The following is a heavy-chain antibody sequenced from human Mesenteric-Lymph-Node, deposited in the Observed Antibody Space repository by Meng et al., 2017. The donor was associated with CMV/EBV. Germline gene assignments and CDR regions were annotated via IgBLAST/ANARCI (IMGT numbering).Heavy chain of an antibody. Sequence: SETLSLTCTVSGGSISSYCWRWIRQPPGKGLEWIGYIYYSGSTNYNPSLKSRVTISVDTSKNQFSLKLSSVTAADTAVYYCAAGGYCSSTSCPEVAFDIWGQGTMVTVSS. CDR1: GGSISSYC. CDR3: AAGGYCSSTSCPEVAFDI. J-gene: IGHJ3*02. CDR2: IYYSGST. V-gene: IGHV4-59*01. D-gene: IGHD2-2*01.